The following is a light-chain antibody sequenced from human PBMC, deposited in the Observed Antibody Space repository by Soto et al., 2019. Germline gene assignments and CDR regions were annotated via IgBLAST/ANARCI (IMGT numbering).Light chain of an antibody. CDR2: DVN. V-gene: IGLV2-14*03. J-gene: IGLJ1*01. Sequence: QSALTQPASVSGSPGQSITLSCSVTSSDFSGYNYVSWYQQHPGEAPKLIIYDVNNRPSGVSNRFSGSTSGNTASLTISGLQADDEADYYCSSYSSTTTLVVFGTGTKLTVL. CDR3: SSYSSTTTLVV. CDR1: SSDFSGYNY.